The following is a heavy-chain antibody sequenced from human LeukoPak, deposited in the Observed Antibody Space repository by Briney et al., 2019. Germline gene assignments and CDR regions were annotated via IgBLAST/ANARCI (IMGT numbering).Heavy chain of an antibody. CDR2: IYTSGST. V-gene: IGHV4-4*09. CDR1: CGSISSYY. D-gene: IGHD3-22*01. Sequence: SETQSLTCTVSCGSISSYYWSWIRQPPGKGLEWIGYIYTSGSTNYNPSLKSRVTISVDTSKNQFSLKLSSVTAADTAVYYCARSYYDSSGYFNFDPWGQGTLVTVSS. J-gene: IGHJ5*02. CDR3: ARSYYDSSGYFNFDP.